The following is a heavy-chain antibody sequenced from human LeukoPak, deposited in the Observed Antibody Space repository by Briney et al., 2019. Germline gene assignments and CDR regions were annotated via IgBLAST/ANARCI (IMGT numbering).Heavy chain of an antibody. V-gene: IGHV3-15*01. Sequence: GGSLRLSCAASGFTFGKAWMSWVRQAPGKGLEWAGRIKSKTDGGTTDYAAPVKGRFTISRDDSKNTLFLQMNSLKIEGTGVYYCTASLQYWGQGTLVTVAS. CDR2: IKSKTDGGTT. CDR3: TASLQY. J-gene: IGHJ1*01. CDR1: GFTFGKAW.